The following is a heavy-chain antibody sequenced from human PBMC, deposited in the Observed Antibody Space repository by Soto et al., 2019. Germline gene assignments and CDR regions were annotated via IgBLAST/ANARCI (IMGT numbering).Heavy chain of an antibody. CDR2: TFYRSKWYY. Sequence: SQTLSLTCAISGDSVSSSSTAWSWIRQSPSRGLEWLGRTFYRSKWYYDYALSVKGRITINPDTSKNQFSLQLNSVTPEDTAVYYCAKEGGNHYSYYAMDVWGQGITVTVSS. V-gene: IGHV6-1*01. CDR1: GDSVSSSSTA. D-gene: IGHD1-26*01. CDR3: AKEGGNHYSYYAMDV. J-gene: IGHJ6*02.